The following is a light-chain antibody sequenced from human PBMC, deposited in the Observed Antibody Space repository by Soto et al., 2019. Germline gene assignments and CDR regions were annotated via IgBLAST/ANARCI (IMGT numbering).Light chain of an antibody. J-gene: IGKJ3*01. CDR1: QTINTY. V-gene: IGKV1-39*01. Sequence: DIQITQSPSSLSASVVDRVTITCRARQTINTYLNWYQQTPGTAPKLLIYDASSLQSGVPSRFRGSGSGTDFTLTITSLQPEDFATYYCQQSIINPHTFGPGTKVDIK. CDR2: DAS. CDR3: QQSIINPHT.